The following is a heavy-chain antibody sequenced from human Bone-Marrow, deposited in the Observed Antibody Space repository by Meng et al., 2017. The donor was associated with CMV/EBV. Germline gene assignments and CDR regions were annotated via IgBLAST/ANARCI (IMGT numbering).Heavy chain of an antibody. CDR2: IYYSGST. V-gene: IGHV4-39*07. CDR3: ARDESKWLRSLGY. CDR1: GGSISSSSYY. D-gene: IGHD5-12*01. Sequence: SETLSLTCTVSGGSISSSSYYWGWIRQPPGKGLEWIGSIYYSGSTYYNPSLKSRVTISVDTSKNQFSLKLSSVTAADTAVYYCARDESKWLRSLGYWGQGTLVTFSS. J-gene: IGHJ4*02.